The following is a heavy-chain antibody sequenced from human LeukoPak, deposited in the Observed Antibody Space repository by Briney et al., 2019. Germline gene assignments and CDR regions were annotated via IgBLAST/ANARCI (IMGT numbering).Heavy chain of an antibody. Sequence: PSETLSLTCTVSGGSISSYYWSWIRQPPGKGLEWIGYIYHSGSTYYNPSLKSRVTISVDTSKNQFSLKLSSVTAADTAVYYCARNYDSRDFDYWGQGTLVTVSS. CDR2: IYHSGST. V-gene: IGHV4-30-2*05. J-gene: IGHJ4*02. D-gene: IGHD3-22*01. CDR1: GGSISSYY. CDR3: ARNYDSRDFDY.